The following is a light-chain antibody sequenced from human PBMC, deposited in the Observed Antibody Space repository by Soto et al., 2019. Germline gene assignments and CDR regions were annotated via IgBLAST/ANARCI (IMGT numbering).Light chain of an antibody. CDR2: GVS. CDR1: RSDIGSYNY. V-gene: IGLV2-14*01. Sequence: QYVLIHRASVSGSPGQSITISCSGTRSDIGSYNYVAWYQQFPGKTPKILIYGVSNRPSGVSSRFSGSKSGSTASLTISGLQAEDEADYYCISYTRSSTSYGFGSGTRSPS. J-gene: IGLJ1*01. CDR3: ISYTRSSTSYG.